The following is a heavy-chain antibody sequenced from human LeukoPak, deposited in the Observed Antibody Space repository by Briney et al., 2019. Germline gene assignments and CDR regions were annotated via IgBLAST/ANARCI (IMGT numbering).Heavy chain of an antibody. V-gene: IGHV4-59*01. Sequence: SETLSLTCTVSGGSISSYYWSWIRQPPGKGLEWIGYIHYSGSTKYNPSLKSRVTISVDTSKKQFALKVSSVNAADTAVYYCARLTSLVRPYYFDYWGQGTLVTVSS. J-gene: IGHJ4*02. CDR2: IHYSGST. D-gene: IGHD1-20*01. CDR1: GGSISSYY. CDR3: ARLTSLVRPYYFDY.